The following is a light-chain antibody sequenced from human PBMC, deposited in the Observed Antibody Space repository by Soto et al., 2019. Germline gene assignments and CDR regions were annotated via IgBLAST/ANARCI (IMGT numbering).Light chain of an antibody. Sequence: QSVLTQPPSASGSPGQSVTISCTGTSSDVGGYNYVSWYQQHPGKAPKLMIYDVSKRPSGVPDRFSGSKSGNTASLTVSGLQAEDEADYYCSSYAGSNHVVFGGGTKVTVL. CDR2: DVS. CDR1: SSDVGGYNY. J-gene: IGLJ2*01. CDR3: SSYAGSNHVV. V-gene: IGLV2-8*01.